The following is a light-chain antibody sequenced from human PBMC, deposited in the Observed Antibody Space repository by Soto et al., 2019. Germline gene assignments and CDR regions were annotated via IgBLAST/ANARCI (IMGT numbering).Light chain of an antibody. CDR1: SSDVGGHNY. CDR3: SSYTSGSTPYV. J-gene: IGLJ1*01. CDR2: EVS. V-gene: IGLV2-14*01. Sequence: QSALTQPASVSGSPGQSITISCTGTSSDVGGHNYVSWYQHHPGKAPKLMIYEVSNRPSGVSNRFSGSKSGNTASLTISGLQAEDEADYYCSSYTSGSTPYVFGTGTKVTVL.